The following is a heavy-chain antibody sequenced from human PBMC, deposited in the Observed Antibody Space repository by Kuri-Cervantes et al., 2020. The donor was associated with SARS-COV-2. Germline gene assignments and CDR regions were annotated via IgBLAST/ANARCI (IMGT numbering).Heavy chain of an antibody. D-gene: IGHD3-10*01. J-gene: IGHJ5*02. CDR1: GFTFSSYD. V-gene: IGHV3-13*05. CDR2: IGTAADP. Sequence: GGSLRLSCAASGFTFSSYDIHWVRQATGKGLEWVSAIGTAADPYYPGSVRGRFTISRDNAKNTLYLQMDSLRAEDTAVYYCARDPPLYGSGSHNWFDPWGQGTLVTVSS. CDR3: ARDPPLYGSGSHNWFDP.